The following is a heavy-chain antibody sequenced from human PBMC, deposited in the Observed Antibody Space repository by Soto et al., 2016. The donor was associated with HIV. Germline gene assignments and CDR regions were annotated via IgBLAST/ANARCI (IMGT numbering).Heavy chain of an antibody. CDR1: GYTFTTYD. CDR3: ARGGRCSYGPSFDY. J-gene: IGHJ4*02. Sequence: QVQLVQSGAEVKKPGASVKVSCKASGYTFTTYDISWVRQATGQGLEWMGWMNPNSGNTGYAQKFQGRVTITRNTSISTAYMELSSLRSEDTAVYYCARGGRCSYGPSFDYWGQGTLVTVSS. D-gene: IGHD5-18*01. CDR2: MNPNSGNT. V-gene: IGHV1-8*03.